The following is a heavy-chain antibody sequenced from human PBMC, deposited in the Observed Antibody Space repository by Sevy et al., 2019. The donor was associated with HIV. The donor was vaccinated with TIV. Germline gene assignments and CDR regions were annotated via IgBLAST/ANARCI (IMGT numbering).Heavy chain of an antibody. Sequence: ASVKVSCKVYGHTLNRLGMHWVRQAPGKGLEWMGSFDPEDGETFQAQKFQGRVTMTDDTSTDTAYMELSSLRSEDTALYYCAATKDYYENSGSPFDYWGQGTLVTVSS. D-gene: IGHD3-22*01. CDR3: AATKDYYENSGSPFDY. V-gene: IGHV1-24*01. J-gene: IGHJ4*02. CDR1: GHTLNRLG. CDR2: FDPEDGET.